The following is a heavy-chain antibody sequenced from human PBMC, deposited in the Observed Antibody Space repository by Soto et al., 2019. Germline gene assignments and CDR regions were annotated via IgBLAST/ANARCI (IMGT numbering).Heavy chain of an antibody. CDR2: ISAYNGNT. Sequence: ASVKVSCKASGYTFTSYGISWVRQAPGQGLEWMGWISAYNGNTNYAQKLQGRVTMTTDTSTSTAYMELRSLRSEDTAVYYCARGRRMGYSSSSLYYYYYGMDVWGQGTTVTVSS. V-gene: IGHV1-18*01. J-gene: IGHJ6*02. D-gene: IGHD6-6*01. CDR1: GYTFTSYG. CDR3: ARGRRMGYSSSSLYYYYYGMDV.